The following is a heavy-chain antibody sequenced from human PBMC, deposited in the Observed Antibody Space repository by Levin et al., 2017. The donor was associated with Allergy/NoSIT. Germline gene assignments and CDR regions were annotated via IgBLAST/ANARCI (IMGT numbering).Heavy chain of an antibody. CDR1: GFSLTTTGVG. J-gene: IGHJ4*02. CDR2: IYWDDDK. V-gene: IGHV2-5*02. D-gene: IGHD4-17*01. CDR3: ANRKGTVTHYYFDY. Sequence: SGPTLVKPTQTLTLTCTFSGFSLTTTGVGVGWIRQPPGKALEWLALIYWDDDKRYSRCLKSRLAITKDTSKNQVVLTMTIMDRVATATYQCANRKGTVTHYYFDYWGQGTLVTVSS.